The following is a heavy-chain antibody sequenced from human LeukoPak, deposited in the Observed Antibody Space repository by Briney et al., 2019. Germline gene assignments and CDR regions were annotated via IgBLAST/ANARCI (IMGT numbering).Heavy chain of an antibody. D-gene: IGHD6-13*01. Sequence: SETLSLTCTVSGGSITGFYWGWIRQPPGKGLEWIGSIYYSGSTYYNPSLKSRVTISVDTSKNQFSLKLSSVTAADTAVYYCARLPSGLAAAVPPRHGYWGQGTLVTVSS. CDR2: IYYSGST. V-gene: IGHV4-39*01. CDR3: ARLPSGLAAAVPPRHGY. CDR1: GGSITGFY. J-gene: IGHJ4*02.